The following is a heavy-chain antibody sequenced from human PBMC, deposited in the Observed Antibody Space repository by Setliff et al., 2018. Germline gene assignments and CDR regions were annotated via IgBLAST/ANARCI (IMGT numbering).Heavy chain of an antibody. CDR3: ARMSGFQYMDV. CDR2: IYTSWST. Sequence: SETLSLTCTVSGDSINSRTNYWSWIRQPAGKGLEWIGQIYTSWSTNYNPSLKSRVTISLDTSKNQFSLSLSSVTAADTAVYYCARMSGFQYMDVWGKGTTVTVSS. J-gene: IGHJ6*03. V-gene: IGHV4-61*09. D-gene: IGHD3-3*01. CDR1: GDSINSRTNY.